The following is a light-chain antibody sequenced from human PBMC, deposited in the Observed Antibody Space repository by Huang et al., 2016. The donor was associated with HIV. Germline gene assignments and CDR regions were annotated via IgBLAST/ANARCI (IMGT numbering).Light chain of an antibody. V-gene: IGKV1-39*01. CDR2: AAS. CDR1: QTISSH. CDR3: QQSHSTPRT. J-gene: IGKJ1*01. Sequence: DIQMTQSPSSLSASVGDRVTITCRASQTISSHLNWYQQKPGKAPNLLIYAASSLQSGVPSRFSGSGSRTDFTLTISSLQPEDFATYYCQQSHSTPRTFGQGTKVEIK.